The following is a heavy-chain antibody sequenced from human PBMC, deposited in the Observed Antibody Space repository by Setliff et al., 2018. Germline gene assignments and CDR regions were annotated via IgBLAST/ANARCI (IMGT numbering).Heavy chain of an antibody. J-gene: IGHJ4*02. CDR1: GDSFSDYY. V-gene: IGHV4-38-2*01. Sequence: SETLSLTCAVYGDSFSDYYWGWIRQSPGKQLEWIGNIFQSGITFYNPSLKSRVTISLDPSQNQFSLKLRSVTAADTAVYFCARVGGLLVATMPFDYWGPGTLVTVAS. CDR3: ARVGGLLVATMPFDY. D-gene: IGHD5-12*01. CDR2: IFQSGIT.